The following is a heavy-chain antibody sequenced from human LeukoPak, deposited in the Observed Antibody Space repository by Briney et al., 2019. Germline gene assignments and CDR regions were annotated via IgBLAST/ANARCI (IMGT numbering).Heavy chain of an antibody. CDR3: ARAVLYTHSADYSAT. CDR1: RFTFSSYP. V-gene: IGHV3-30*04. Sequence: GQSMTLASPVSRFTFSSYPVHWVRQPAGKGREWEAFISNEGVNKFYAESMRGRFTIARHNSKQPAYLQMNSLRGEDTAVYYCARAVLYTHSADYSATWAQGPRVPVSS. D-gene: IGHD3-10*01. CDR2: ISNEGVNK. J-gene: IGHJ5*02.